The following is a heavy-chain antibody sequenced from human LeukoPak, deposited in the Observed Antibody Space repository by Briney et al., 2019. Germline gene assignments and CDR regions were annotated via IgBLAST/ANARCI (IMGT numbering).Heavy chain of an antibody. CDR2: INHSGST. J-gene: IGHJ5*02. D-gene: IGHD4-17*01. CDR1: GFTFSSYA. CDR3: ARAPGGDYDNWFDP. V-gene: IGHV4-34*01. Sequence: KSGGSLRLSCAASGFTFSSYAVSWVRQAPGKGLEWIGEINHSGSTNYNPSLKSRVTISVDTSKNQFSLKLSSVTAADTAVYYCARAPGGDYDNWFDPWGQGTLVTVSS.